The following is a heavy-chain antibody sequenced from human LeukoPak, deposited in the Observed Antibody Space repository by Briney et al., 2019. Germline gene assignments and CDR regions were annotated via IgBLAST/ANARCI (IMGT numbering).Heavy chain of an antibody. CDR3: VKDMKIKAAGYYFDY. CDR2: IANDGRDK. V-gene: IGHV3-30*18. Sequence: AGGSLRLSCAASGFTFSNAWMSWVRQAPGKGLEWVAVIANDGRDKKYADSVRGRFTISRDNSKNTVYLQMNSLRAEDTAVFYCVKDMKIKAAGYYFDYWGQGTLVTVSS. CDR1: GFTFSNAW. J-gene: IGHJ4*02. D-gene: IGHD6-13*01.